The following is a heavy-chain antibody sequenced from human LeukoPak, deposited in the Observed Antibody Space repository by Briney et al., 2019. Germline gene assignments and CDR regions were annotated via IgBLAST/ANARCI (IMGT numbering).Heavy chain of an antibody. CDR2: IIPIFGTA. CDR1: GGTFSSYA. D-gene: IGHD2-2*01. Sequence: ASVKVSCKASGGTFSSYAISWVRQAPGQGLEWMGGIIPIFGTANYAQKFQGRVTITADESTSTAYMELSSLRPEDTAVYYCARGRYCSSTSCLNWFDPWGQGTLVTVSS. V-gene: IGHV1-69*13. J-gene: IGHJ5*02. CDR3: ARGRYCSSTSCLNWFDP.